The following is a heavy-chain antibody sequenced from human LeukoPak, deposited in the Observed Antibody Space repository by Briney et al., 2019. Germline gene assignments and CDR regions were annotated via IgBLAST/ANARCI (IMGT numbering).Heavy chain of an antibody. CDR2: INQDGSEK. D-gene: IGHD2/OR15-2a*01. J-gene: IGHJ4*02. V-gene: IGHV3-7*01. CDR3: VSFYETY. Sequence: GGSLRLSCAGSGFTFSSYWMSWVRQAPGKGLEWVAKINQDGSEKDYVDSVEGRFRISRDNAKNTVYLQMNSLRAEDTAVYYCVSFYETYWGRGTLVTVSS. CDR1: GFTFSSYW.